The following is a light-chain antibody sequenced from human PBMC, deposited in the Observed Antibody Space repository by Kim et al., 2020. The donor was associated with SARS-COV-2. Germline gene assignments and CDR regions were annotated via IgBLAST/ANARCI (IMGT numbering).Light chain of an antibody. CDR3: QHYDNAPLYT. CDR1: QSVSSSY. J-gene: IGKJ2*01. CDR2: GAS. Sequence: SPGERATLSCRASQSVSSSYSAWYQQKPGQAPRLLIYGASSRATGIPDRFSGSGSGTDFTLTISRLEPEDFAVYYCQHYDNAPLYTFGQGTKLEI. V-gene: IGKV3-20*01.